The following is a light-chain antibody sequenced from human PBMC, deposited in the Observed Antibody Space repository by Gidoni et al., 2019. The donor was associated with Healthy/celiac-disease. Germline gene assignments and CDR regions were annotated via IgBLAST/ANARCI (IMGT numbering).Light chain of an antibody. CDR2: SAS. J-gene: IGKJ4*01. Sequence: QLTQSPSSLSASVGDSVTITCRVGQGISSYLNWYRQKPGKVPNHLIYSASNLQYGVPSRFSGGGSGTAFTITISSRQPDEVATYYGQRTYNAPRTFGGGTKVEIK. CDR3: QRTYNAPRT. CDR1: QGISSY. V-gene: IGKV1-27*01.